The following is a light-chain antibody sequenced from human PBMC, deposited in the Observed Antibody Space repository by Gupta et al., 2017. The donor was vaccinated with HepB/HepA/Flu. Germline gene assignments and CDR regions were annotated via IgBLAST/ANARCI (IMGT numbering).Light chain of an antibody. V-gene: IGKV1-39*01. J-gene: IGKJ5*01. CDR1: QSITTF. Sequence: GDRVTITCQASQSITTFLVWYQHKPGKAPKLLFYDASSLQSGVSSRFSGSGSGTDFILTISSLQPEDFATYYCQQTYTTPITFGQGTRLESK. CDR2: DAS. CDR3: QQTYTTPIT.